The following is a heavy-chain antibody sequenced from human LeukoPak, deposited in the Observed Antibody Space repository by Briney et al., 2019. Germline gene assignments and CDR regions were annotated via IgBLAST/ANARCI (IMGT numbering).Heavy chain of an antibody. Sequence: GGSLRLSCAASGFTLSSYSMNWVRQAPGKGLEWVSYITSSSGSLYYADSVKGRFTISRDNAKNSLYLQMNSLRAEDTAVYYCAISGSGYNYFDYWGQGTLVTVSS. CDR1: GFTLSSYS. V-gene: IGHV3-48*04. CDR2: ITSSSGSL. CDR3: AISGSGYNYFDY. J-gene: IGHJ4*02. D-gene: IGHD5-18*01.